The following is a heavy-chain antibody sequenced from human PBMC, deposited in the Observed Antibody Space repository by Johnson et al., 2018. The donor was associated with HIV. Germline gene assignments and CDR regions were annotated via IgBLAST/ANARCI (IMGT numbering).Heavy chain of an antibody. J-gene: IGHJ3*01. D-gene: IGHD3-9*01. CDR1: GFNFGDYA. V-gene: IGHV3-66*02. CDR3: ASVYYDILPGYYYDAIDL. Sequence: VQLVESGGGLVQPGRSLRLSCTASGFNFGDYAMSWVRQAAGKGLEWVSVIYSGGTTYYADSVKGRFTISRDNSKTTLYLQMNSLRAEDMAVYYCASVYYDILPGYYYDAIDLWGQGTMVTVSS. CDR2: IYSGGTT.